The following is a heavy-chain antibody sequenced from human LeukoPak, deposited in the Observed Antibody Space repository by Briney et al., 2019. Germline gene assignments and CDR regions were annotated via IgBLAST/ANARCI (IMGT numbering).Heavy chain of an antibody. CDR1: GGSISSGSYY. CDR2: IYTSGST. J-gene: IGHJ4*02. CDR3: ATTTIRLGY. V-gene: IGHV4-61*02. D-gene: IGHD1-26*01. Sequence: SQTLSLTCTVSGGSISSGSYYWSWIRQPAGKGLEWIGRIYTSGSTYYNPSLKSRVTISVDTSNNQFSLKLSSVTAADTAVYYCATTTIRLGYWGQGTLVTVSS.